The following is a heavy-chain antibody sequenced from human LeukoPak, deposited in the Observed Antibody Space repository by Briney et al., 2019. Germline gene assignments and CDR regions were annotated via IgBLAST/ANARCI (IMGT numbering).Heavy chain of an antibody. CDR2: IYHSGST. V-gene: IGHV4-30-2*01. Sequence: PSETLSLTCAVSGGSISSGGYSWSWIRQPPGKGLEWIGYIYHSGSTYYNPSLKSRVTISVDRSKSQFSLKLSSVTAADTAVYYCARGYSYGYWFDPWGQGTLVTVSS. CDR1: GGSISSGGYS. J-gene: IGHJ5*02. D-gene: IGHD5-18*01. CDR3: ARGYSYGYWFDP.